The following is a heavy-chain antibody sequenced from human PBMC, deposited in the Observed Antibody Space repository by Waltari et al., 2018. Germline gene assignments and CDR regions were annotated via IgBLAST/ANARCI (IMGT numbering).Heavy chain of an antibody. CDR2: IYFSGST. D-gene: IGHD3-22*01. CDR3: ARTPAYYYDSSGYDLDY. J-gene: IGHJ4*02. CDR1: GGSISSYY. Sequence: QVQLQESGPGLVKPSETLSLPCTVSGGSISSYYWSWLRQPPGKGLEWIGYIYFSGSTNYNPSLKSRVTISVDTSKNQYSLKLSSVTAADTAVYYCARTPAYYYDSSGYDLDYWGQGTLVTVSS. V-gene: IGHV4-59*01.